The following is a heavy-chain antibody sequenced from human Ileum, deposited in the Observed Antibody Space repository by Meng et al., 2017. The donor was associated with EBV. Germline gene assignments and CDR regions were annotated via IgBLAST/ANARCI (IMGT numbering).Heavy chain of an antibody. CDR2: MSYSGST. J-gene: IGHJ4*02. D-gene: IGHD1-26*01. CDR3: AGDPHSGSPH. V-gene: IGHV4-61*01. Sequence: QVHLTRCGPGLVKPSETLSLTCTVSGGSVSSAHSFWTWIRQPPGKGLEWIGYMSYSGSTNYSPPLESRVTISVDTSKNQFSLKLSSVTAADTAVYYCAGDPHSGSPHWGQGTLVTVSS. CDR1: GGSVSSAHSF.